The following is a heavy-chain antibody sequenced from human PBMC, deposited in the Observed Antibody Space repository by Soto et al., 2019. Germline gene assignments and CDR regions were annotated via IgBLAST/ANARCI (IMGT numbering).Heavy chain of an antibody. V-gene: IGHV4-31*03. CDR2: IYYSGNT. J-gene: IGHJ6*02. D-gene: IGHD6-13*01. Sequence: QVQLQESGPGLVKPSQTLSLTCTVSGGSISSGGYYWSWIRQHPRKGLEWIGYIYYSGNTYYNPSLNSRVTISVDTSKNQFSLKLSSVTAADTAVYYCAREAAAGYYYYYGMDVWGQGTTVTVSS. CDR3: AREAAAGYYYYYGMDV. CDR1: GGSISSGGYY.